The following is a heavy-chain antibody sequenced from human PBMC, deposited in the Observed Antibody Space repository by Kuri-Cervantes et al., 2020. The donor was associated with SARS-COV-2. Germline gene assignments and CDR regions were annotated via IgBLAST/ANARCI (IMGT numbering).Heavy chain of an antibody. J-gene: IGHJ4*02. CDR2: LYYSGST. Sequence: SETLSLTCTVSGGSITTYSYYWGWIRQPPGKGLEWIGSLYYSGSTYYNPSLKSRVTISIDTSKNQFSLRLSSVTAADTAVCYCVRHPPIAVADYYFDYWGQGALVTGSS. D-gene: IGHD6-19*01. CDR3: VRHPPIAVADYYFDY. CDR1: GGSITTYSYY. V-gene: IGHV4-39*01.